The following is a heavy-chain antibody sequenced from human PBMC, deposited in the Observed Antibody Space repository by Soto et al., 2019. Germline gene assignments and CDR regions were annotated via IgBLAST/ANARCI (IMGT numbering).Heavy chain of an antibody. J-gene: IGHJ6*02. CDR1: RVAFSKFI. Sequence: QAQLEQSGGEEKKPGSSVKVSCKASRVAFSKFIVTWVRQAPGLGLEWVGGIIPIFGTANYAQKFQGRVTSTADESTSTSYMEVNNLRSEDTAVYYCAKVRYSSPMGYYYGMDVWGQGTTVTVSS. D-gene: IGHD6-19*01. V-gene: IGHV1-69*01. CDR3: AKVRYSSPMGYYYGMDV. CDR2: IIPIFGTA.